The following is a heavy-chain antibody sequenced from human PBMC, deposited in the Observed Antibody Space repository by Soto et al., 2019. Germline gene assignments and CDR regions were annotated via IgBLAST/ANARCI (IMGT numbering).Heavy chain of an antibody. CDR2: IYYRGNT. V-gene: IGHV4-59*08. D-gene: IGHD5-12*01. CDR1: GGSISSYY. J-gene: IGHJ4*02. Sequence: ASETLSLTCTVSGGSISSYYWSWIRQPPGKGLEWIGSIYYRGNTNYNPSLKTRVTISVDKSKSQFSLRLNSVTAADSAVYFCARLEGLATISYYFDFWGQGAQVTVSS. CDR3: ARLEGLATISYYFDF.